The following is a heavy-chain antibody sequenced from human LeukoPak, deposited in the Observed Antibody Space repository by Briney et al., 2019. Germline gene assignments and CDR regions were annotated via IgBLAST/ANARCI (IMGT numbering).Heavy chain of an antibody. Sequence: SETLSLTCAVYGGSFSGYYWIRIRQSPGKGLEWIGDINDSGSSNYPPSLKSRVTISLDTSKTQFSLKLTSVTSADTAVYFCARYVPDYGDYSGGFDIWGQGTMVTVSS. J-gene: IGHJ3*02. CDR3: ARYVPDYGDYSGGFDI. V-gene: IGHV4-34*01. CDR2: INDSGSS. CDR1: GGSFSGYY. D-gene: IGHD4-17*01.